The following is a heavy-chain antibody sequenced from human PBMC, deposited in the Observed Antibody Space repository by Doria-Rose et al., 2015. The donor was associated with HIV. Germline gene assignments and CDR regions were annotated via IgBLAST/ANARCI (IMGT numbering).Heavy chain of an antibody. J-gene: IGHJ6*02. CDR2: INHSGST. Sequence: QVQLQQWGAGLVKPSETLSLTCAVFGGSFSGYYWGWIRQPPGKGLEWIGEINHSGSTNYKTSLKSRVTISLDTSKNLFALKLSSATAADTAVCYCARGLLRGGWNDVDYYYGMDVWGQGTTVTVSS. CDR3: ARGLLRGGWNDVDYYYGMDV. CDR1: GGSFSGYY. D-gene: IGHD1-1*01. V-gene: IGHV4-34*01.